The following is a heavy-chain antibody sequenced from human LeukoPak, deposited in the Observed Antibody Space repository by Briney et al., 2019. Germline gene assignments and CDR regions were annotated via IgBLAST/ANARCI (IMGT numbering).Heavy chain of an antibody. V-gene: IGHV4-34*01. J-gene: IGHJ4*02. Sequence: SETLSLTCAVYGGSFSGYYWSWIRQPPGKGLEWIGEINHSGSTNYNPSLKSRVTISVDTSKNQFSLKLSSVTAADTAVYYCARRRYDILTGYRKGYFDYWGQGTLVTVSS. CDR1: GGSFSGYY. CDR3: ARRRYDILTGYRKGYFDY. CDR2: INHSGST. D-gene: IGHD3-9*01.